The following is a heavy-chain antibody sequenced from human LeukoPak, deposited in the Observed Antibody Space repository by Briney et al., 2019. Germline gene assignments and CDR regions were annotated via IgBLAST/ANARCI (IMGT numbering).Heavy chain of an antibody. D-gene: IGHD3-10*01. CDR2: INPSGGST. CDR3: ARDSLWFGELWRGMDV. V-gene: IGHV1-46*01. Sequence: ASVKVFCKASGYTFTSYYMHWVRQAPGQGLEWMGIINPSGGSTSYAQKFQGRVTMTRDMSTSTVYMELSSLRSEDTAVYYCARDSLWFGELWRGMDVWGKGTTVTVSS. CDR1: GYTFTSYY. J-gene: IGHJ6*03.